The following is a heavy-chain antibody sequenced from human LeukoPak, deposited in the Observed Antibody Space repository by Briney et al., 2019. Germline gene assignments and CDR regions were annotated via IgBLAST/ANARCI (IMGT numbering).Heavy chain of an antibody. CDR2: IHYTGTT. Sequence: PSETLSLTCIVSGGSINSHYWSWIRQPPGKGLEWIGDIHYTGTTKYNPFVKSRVTISIDTSKNQFSLELSSVTATDTAVYFCATNRVGTYDRPFDIWGQGTMVTVSS. J-gene: IGHJ3*02. CDR3: ATNRVGTYDRPFDI. D-gene: IGHD1-26*01. V-gene: IGHV4-59*08. CDR1: GGSINSHY.